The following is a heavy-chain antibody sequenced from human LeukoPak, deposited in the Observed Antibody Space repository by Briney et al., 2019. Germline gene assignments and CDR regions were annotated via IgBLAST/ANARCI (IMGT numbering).Heavy chain of an antibody. J-gene: IGHJ4*02. Sequence: PSETLSLTCSVSSDSISSYYWSWIRQPPGKGLEWIAYIHYTGYTEYNPSLKSRVTISGDTSKRQFSLKVSSVTAADTAVYYCARGVGGGDRYFDYWGREPWSPSPQ. CDR3: ARGVGGGDRYFDY. CDR2: IHYTGYT. V-gene: IGHV4-59*01. CDR1: SDSISSYY. D-gene: IGHD1-26*01.